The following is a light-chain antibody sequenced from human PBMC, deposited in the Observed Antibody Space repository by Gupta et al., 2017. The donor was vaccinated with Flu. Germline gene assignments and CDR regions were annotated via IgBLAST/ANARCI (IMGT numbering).Light chain of an antibody. CDR3: HQTNSNLPLT. CDR2: AAS. V-gene: IGKV1-39*01. J-gene: IGKJ4*01. CDR1: QRIRSY. Sequence: SSLYASVGDRVTNTCRASQRIRSYLGWCKQKPVKAPKLLIYAASSWQSGVSSRFSGSGFGKNLTLTNSSRQQEDFATYYYHQTNSNLPLTFGRGTKVEIK.